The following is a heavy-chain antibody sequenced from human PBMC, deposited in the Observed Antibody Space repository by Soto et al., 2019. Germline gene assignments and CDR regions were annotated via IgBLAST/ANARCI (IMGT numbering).Heavy chain of an antibody. CDR1: GFTFSSYA. CDR3: AKGGYCSSTSCYTFDY. D-gene: IGHD2-2*02. J-gene: IGHJ4*02. CDR2: ISGSGGST. V-gene: IGHV3-23*01. Sequence: EVQLLESGGGLVQPGGSLRLSCAASGFTFSSYAMSWVRQAPGKGLEWVSAISGSGGSTYYADSVKGRFTISRDNSKNTLYLQMNSLRAEDTAVYYCAKGGYCSSTSCYTFDYWGQGPLVTVSS.